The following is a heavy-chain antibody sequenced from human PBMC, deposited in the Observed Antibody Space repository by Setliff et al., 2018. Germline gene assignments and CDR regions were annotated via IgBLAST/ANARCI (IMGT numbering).Heavy chain of an antibody. CDR3: ARGRAGHSGH. Sequence: LSLTCTVSGGSISSGGYYWSWTRQHPGKGLEWIGYIYYSGSTSYYNPSLKSRVTISVDTSKNQFSLKLSSVTAADTAVYYCARGRAGHSGHWGQGTLVTVSS. CDR2: IYYSGSTS. V-gene: IGHV4-31*03. D-gene: IGHD6-19*01. CDR1: GGSISSGGYY. J-gene: IGHJ4*02.